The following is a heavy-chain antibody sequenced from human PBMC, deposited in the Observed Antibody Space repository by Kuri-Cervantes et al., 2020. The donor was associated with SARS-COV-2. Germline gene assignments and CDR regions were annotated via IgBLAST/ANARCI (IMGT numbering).Heavy chain of an antibody. D-gene: IGHD7-27*01. CDR2: IYPDDSDT. CDR1: GYSFTNYW. CDR3: ARPELGNSRGWYFDL. Sequence: GESLKISCKGSGYSFTNYWIGWVRQMPGKGLEWMGIIYPDDSDTRYSPSFQGQVTISADKSISTAYLQWSSLKASDTAMYYCARPELGNSRGWYFDLWGRGTLVTVSS. J-gene: IGHJ2*01. V-gene: IGHV5-51*01.